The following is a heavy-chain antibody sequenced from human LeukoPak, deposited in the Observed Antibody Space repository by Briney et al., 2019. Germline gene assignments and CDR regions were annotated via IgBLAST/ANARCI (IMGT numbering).Heavy chain of an antibody. CDR3: ASCGGDCYSDY. J-gene: IGHJ4*02. D-gene: IGHD2-21*02. CDR1: GFTFSSYW. V-gene: IGHV3-7*01. CDR2: IKQDGSEK. Sequence: GGSLRLSCAASGFTFSSYWMGWVRQAPGKGLEWVANIKQDGSEKYYVDSVKGRFTISRDNAKNSLYLQMNSLRAEDTAVYYCASCGGDCYSDYWGQGTLVTVSS.